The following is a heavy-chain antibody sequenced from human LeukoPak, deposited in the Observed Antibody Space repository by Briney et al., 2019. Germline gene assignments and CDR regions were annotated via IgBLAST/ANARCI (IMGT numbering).Heavy chain of an antibody. D-gene: IGHD3-3*01. CDR3: ASYYDFWSGYYTYYFDY. Sequence: GGSLRLSCAASGFTFSSYSMNWVRQAPGKGLEWVSSISSSSSYIYYADSVKGRFTISRDNAKNSLYLQMNSLRAEDTAVYYCASYYDFWSGYYTYYFDYWGQGTLVAVSS. J-gene: IGHJ4*02. V-gene: IGHV3-21*01. CDR2: ISSSSSYI. CDR1: GFTFSSYS.